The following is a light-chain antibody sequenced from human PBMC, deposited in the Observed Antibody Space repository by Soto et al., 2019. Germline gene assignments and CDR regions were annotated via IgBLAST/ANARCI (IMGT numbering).Light chain of an antibody. Sequence: EIVMTQSPATLSVSPGQRATLSCRASQSVSNKLVWYQQKPGQAPRLLIYGASTRATDIPARVSASGSGTVFKHTISGLQSEDFGVYYCQQYNTWPYTFGRGTKLEIK. J-gene: IGKJ2*01. V-gene: IGKV3-15*01. CDR2: GAS. CDR3: QQYNTWPYT. CDR1: QSVSNK.